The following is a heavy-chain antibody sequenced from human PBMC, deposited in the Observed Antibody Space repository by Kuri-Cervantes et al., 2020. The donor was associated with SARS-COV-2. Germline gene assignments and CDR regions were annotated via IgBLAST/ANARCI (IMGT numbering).Heavy chain of an antibody. D-gene: IGHD7-27*01. V-gene: IGHV3-21*01. CDR1: GFTFSGYS. J-gene: IGHJ4*02. Sequence: LSLTGAASGFTFSGYSMNWIRQAPGKGLEWVASIDSSSYYIYHADSVNGRLTISRDNAKTSLYLQMNSLKLEDTAVYYCAREEGGELGEAFDYWGQGALVTVSS. CDR2: IDSSSYYI. CDR3: AREEGGELGEAFDY.